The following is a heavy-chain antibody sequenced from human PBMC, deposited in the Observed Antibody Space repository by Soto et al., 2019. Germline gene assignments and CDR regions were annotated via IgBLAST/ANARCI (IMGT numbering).Heavy chain of an antibody. J-gene: IGHJ6*02. Sequence: SQTLSLTCAISGDSVSSNSAAWNWIRQSPSRGLEWLGRTYYRSKWYNDYAVSVKSLITINPDTSKNHFSLQLNSVTPEDTAVYYCAREVPDYDSSGYFSHFYGMDVGGQGTTVPVSS. D-gene: IGHD3-22*01. CDR1: GDSVSSNSAA. V-gene: IGHV6-1*01. CDR2: TYYRSKWYN. CDR3: AREVPDYDSSGYFSHFYGMDV.